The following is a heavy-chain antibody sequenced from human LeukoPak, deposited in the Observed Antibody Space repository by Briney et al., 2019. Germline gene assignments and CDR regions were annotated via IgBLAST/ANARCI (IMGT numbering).Heavy chain of an antibody. CDR1: GGSFSGYY. CDR3: ARYYDFWSGYYPSNYYYYMDV. Sequence: KPSETLSLTCAVYGGSFSGYYWSWIRQPPGKGLEWIGEINHSGSTNYNPSLKSRVTISVDTSKNQFSLKLSSVTAADTAVYYCARYYDFWSGYYPSNYYYYMDVWGKGTTVTVSS. V-gene: IGHV4-34*01. J-gene: IGHJ6*03. CDR2: INHSGST. D-gene: IGHD3-3*01.